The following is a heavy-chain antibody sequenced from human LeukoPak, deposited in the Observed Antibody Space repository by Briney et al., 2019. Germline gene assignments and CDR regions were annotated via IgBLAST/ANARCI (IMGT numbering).Heavy chain of an antibody. CDR2: INAGNGNT. V-gene: IGHV1-3*01. J-gene: IGHJ5*02. D-gene: IGHD2-2*01. Sequence: ASVKVSCKASGYTFTSYAMHWVRQAPGQRLEWMGWINAGNGNTKYSQKFQGRVTITRDTSASTAYMELSSLRSEDTAVYYCPRGSIVVVPAAIGWFDPWGQGTLVTVSS. CDR1: GYTFTSYA. CDR3: PRGSIVVVPAAIGWFDP.